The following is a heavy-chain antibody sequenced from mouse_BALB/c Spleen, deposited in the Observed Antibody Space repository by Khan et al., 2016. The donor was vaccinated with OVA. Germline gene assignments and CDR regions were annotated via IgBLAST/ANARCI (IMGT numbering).Heavy chain of an antibody. J-gene: IGHJ4*01. V-gene: IGHV3-2*02. CDR3: ARDGSRYNYAMDY. D-gene: IGHD2-3*01. CDR2: ISSSGST. Sequence: EVQLVESGPGLVKPSQSLSLTCTVTGYSITSDYAWNWIRQFPGNKLEWMGYISSSGSTNYNPALKSRISITRDTSKNQFFLQLNSVTTEDTATYYCARDGSRYNYAMDYWGQGTSVTVS. CDR1: GYSITSDYA.